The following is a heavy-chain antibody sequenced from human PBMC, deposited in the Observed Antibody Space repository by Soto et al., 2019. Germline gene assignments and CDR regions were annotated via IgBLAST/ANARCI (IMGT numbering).Heavy chain of an antibody. CDR3: AREFYYDSSGIGFDS. Sequence: SETLSVTWTVSGRSLSGYYCSWSRQPPGKGLEGIGDFYSSGSPNHNPSLKNRVSISEDRSKNEFSLKLSSVTAADTAIYYCAREFYYDSSGIGFDSWGQGTLVTVSS. CDR1: GRSLSGYY. CDR2: FYSSGSP. V-gene: IGHV4-59*01. D-gene: IGHD3-22*01. J-gene: IGHJ4*02.